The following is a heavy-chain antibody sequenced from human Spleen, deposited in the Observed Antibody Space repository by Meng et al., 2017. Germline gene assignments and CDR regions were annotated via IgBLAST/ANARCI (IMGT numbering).Heavy chain of an antibody. D-gene: IGHD1-26*01. J-gene: IGHJ4*02. CDR2: IWYDATNK. CDR3: ARAPNNIVGAIDFDY. V-gene: IGHV3-33*01. CDR1: GYSFTTYW. Sequence: SCKGFGYSFTTYWIGWVRQAPGKGLEWVAVIWYDATNKYYADSVKGRFTISRDNSKNTLYLQMNSLRAEDTAVYYCARAPNNIVGAIDFDYWGQGTLVTVSS.